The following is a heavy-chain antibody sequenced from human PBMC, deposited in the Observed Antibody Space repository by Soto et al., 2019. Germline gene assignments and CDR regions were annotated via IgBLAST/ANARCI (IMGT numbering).Heavy chain of an antibody. D-gene: IGHD4-17*01. CDR1: GFTFSSYA. CDR2: ISYDGSNK. Sequence: ESGGGVVPPGRSLRLSCAASGFTFSSYAMHWVRQAPGKGLGWGAVISYDGSNKYYADSVKGRFTISRDNSKNTLYLQMNSLRAEDTAVYYCARGTTAHYYYYYGMDVWGQGTTVTVSS. CDR3: ARGTTAHYYYYYGMDV. V-gene: IGHV3-30-3*01. J-gene: IGHJ6*02.